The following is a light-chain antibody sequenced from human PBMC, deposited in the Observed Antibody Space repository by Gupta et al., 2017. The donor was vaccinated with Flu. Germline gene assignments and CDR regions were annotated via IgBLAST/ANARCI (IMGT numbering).Light chain of an antibody. CDR3: QTWGTGIQV. J-gene: IGLJ3*02. CDR2: LNSYGSH. V-gene: IGLV4-69*01. CDR1: SGHSSYA. Sequence: QLVLTQSPSAYASLVASVQLTCTLSSGHSSYAIAWHQQQPEKGPRYLMKLNSYGSHSKGDGIPDRFSGSSSGAERYLTISSLQSEDEADYYCQTWGTGIQVFGGGTKLTVL.